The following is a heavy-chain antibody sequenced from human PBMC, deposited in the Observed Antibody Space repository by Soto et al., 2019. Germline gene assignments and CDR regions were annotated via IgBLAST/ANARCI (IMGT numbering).Heavy chain of an antibody. J-gene: IGHJ6*02. V-gene: IGHV3-74*01. CDR2: INSDGSST. Sequence: EVQLVESGGGLVQPGGSLRLSCAASGFTISSYWMHWVRQAPGKGLVWVSRINSDGSSTRYADSVKGRFTISRDNAKNTLYLQMNSLRAEDTAVYYCARAAYSSSRNAMDVWGQGTTVTVSS. CDR1: GFTISSYW. D-gene: IGHD6-6*01. CDR3: ARAAYSSSRNAMDV.